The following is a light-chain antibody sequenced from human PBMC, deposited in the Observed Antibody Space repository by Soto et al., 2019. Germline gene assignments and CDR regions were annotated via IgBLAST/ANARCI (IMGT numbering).Light chain of an antibody. V-gene: IGKV3-15*01. CDR1: QSVSSD. CDR2: GAS. J-gene: IGKJ4*01. Sequence: EIVMTQSPATLYVSPGERATLSCRASQSVSSDLAWYQQKPGQAPRLLIYGASTRATGIPARFSGSGSGTEFTLTISSLQSEDFAVYYCQQYHHWPPLTFGGGTKVEIK. CDR3: QQYHHWPPLT.